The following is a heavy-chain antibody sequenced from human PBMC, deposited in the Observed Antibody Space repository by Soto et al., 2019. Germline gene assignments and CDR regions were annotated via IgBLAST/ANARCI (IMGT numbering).Heavy chain of an antibody. D-gene: IGHD2-15*01. Sequence: GGSLRLSCAASGFTFSSYWMHWVRQAPGKGLVWVSRINSDGSSTSYADSVKGRFTMSRDNAKNTLYLQMNSLGAEDTAVYYCATSFPVCSGGSCYEYYYYMDVWGKGTTVTVSS. CDR3: ATSFPVCSGGSCYEYYYYMDV. CDR1: GFTFSSYW. V-gene: IGHV3-74*01. CDR2: INSDGSST. J-gene: IGHJ6*03.